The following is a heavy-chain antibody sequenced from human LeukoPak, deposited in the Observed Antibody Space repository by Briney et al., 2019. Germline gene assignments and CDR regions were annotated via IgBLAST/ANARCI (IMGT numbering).Heavy chain of an antibody. CDR1: GGSFSGYY. V-gene: IGHV4-34*01. CDR3: ARRKQWLVHWFDP. Sequence: SETLSLTCAVSGGSFSGYYWSWIRQPPGKGLEWIGEINHSGSTNYNPSLKSRVTISVDTSKNQFSLKLSSVTAADTAVYYCARRKQWLVHWFDPWGQGTLVTVSS. CDR2: INHSGST. J-gene: IGHJ5*02. D-gene: IGHD6-19*01.